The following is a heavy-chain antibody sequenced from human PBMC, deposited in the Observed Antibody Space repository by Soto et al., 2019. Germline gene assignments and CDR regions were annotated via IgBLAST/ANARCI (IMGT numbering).Heavy chain of an antibody. J-gene: IGHJ6*02. V-gene: IGHV4-4*02. CDR2: IYHSGST. D-gene: IGHD3-9*01. CDR1: GGSISSSNW. CDR3: ARDRGYDILTGYYNSYYYYGMDV. Sequence: PSETLSLTCAVSGGSISSSNWRSWVRQPPGKGLEWIGEIYHSGSTNYNPSLKSRVTISVDKSKNQFSLKLSSVTAADTAVYYCARDRGYDILTGYYNSYYYYGMDVWGQGTTVTVSS.